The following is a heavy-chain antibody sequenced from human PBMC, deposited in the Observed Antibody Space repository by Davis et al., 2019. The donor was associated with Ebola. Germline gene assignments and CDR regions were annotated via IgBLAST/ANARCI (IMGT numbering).Heavy chain of an antibody. J-gene: IGHJ5*02. CDR2: ISGSGGST. D-gene: IGHD1-1*01. V-gene: IGHV3-23*01. CDR1: GFAFSIHA. CDR3: TRQVPGTGTTDR. Sequence: GESLKISCEASGFAFSIHAMSWVRQAPGKGLEWVSAISGSGGSTYYADSVKGRVTISRDNSKNTLYLQMNSLKTEDTARYFCTRQVPGTGTTDRWGQGTLVTVSS.